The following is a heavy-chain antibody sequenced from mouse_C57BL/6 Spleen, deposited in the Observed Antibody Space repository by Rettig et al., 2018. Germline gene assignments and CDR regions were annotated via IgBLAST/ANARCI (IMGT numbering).Heavy chain of an antibody. Sequence: LEWLGVIWSGGSTDYNAAFISRLSISKDNSKSQVFFKMNSLQADDTAIYYCARWITTVPHYFDYWGQGTTLTVSS. V-gene: IGHV2-2*01. CDR2: IWSGGST. J-gene: IGHJ2*01. D-gene: IGHD1-1*01. CDR3: ARWITTVPHYFDY.